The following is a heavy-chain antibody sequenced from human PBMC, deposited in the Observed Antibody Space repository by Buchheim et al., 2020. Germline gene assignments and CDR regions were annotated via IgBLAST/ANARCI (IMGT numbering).Heavy chain of an antibody. V-gene: IGHV4-30-4*01. D-gene: IGHD5-24*01. Sequence: QVQLQESGPGLVKPSQTLSLTCTVSGGPISSGDYYWSWIRQPPGKGLEWIGYFYYRGSTYYNPSLERRVAISLDKSKNPYPLKLDFVTAADTAVYYCARRDGYKAPHFDYWGQGSL. CDR2: FYYRGST. CDR1: GGPISSGDYY. CDR3: ARRDGYKAPHFDY. J-gene: IGHJ4*02.